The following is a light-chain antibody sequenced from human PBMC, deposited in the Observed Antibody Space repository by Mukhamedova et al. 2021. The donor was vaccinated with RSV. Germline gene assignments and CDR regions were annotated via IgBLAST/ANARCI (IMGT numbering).Light chain of an antibody. V-gene: IGLV1-47*01. Sequence: GKAPKLLIYRDIQRPSGVPDRFFASKTGTSASLAISGLRPEGEADYFCPVWDANPVVFAGGTKLTGL. J-gene: IGLJ2*01. CDR2: RDI. CDR3: PVWDANPVV.